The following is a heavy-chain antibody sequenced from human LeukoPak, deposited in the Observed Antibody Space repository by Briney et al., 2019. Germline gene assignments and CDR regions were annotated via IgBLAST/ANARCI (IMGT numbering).Heavy chain of an antibody. J-gene: IGHJ4*02. CDR2: IYYSGTT. Sequence: SETLSLTCTVSDGSSSSSSWNWIRQPPGKGLEWIGFIYYSGTTNYNPSLKSRVTISVDTSKNQFSLKLSSVTAADTAVYYCARGLGGSWYYFDYWGQGALVTVSS. V-gene: IGHV4-59*01. CDR1: DGSSSSSS. CDR3: ARGLGGSWYYFDY. D-gene: IGHD6-13*01.